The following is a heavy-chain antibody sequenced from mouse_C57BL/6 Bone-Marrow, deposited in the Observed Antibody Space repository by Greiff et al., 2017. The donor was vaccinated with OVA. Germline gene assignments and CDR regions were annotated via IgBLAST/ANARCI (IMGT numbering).Heavy chain of an antibody. Sequence: VQLQQSGAELVKPGASVKLSCKASGYTFTSYWMQWVKQRPGQGLEWIGEIDPSDSYTNYNQKFKGKATLTVDTSSSTANMQLSSLTSEDSAVCYCARGNTWLRRRGCAIDYWGQGNSVTVSS. V-gene: IGHV1-50*01. D-gene: IGHD2-2*01. CDR1: GYTFTSYW. CDR3: ARGNTWLRRRGCAIDY. J-gene: IGHJ4*01. CDR2: IDPSDSYT.